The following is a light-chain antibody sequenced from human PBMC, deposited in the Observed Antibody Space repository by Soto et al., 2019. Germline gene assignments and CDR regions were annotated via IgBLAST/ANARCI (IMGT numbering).Light chain of an antibody. CDR2: GAS. J-gene: IGKJ1*01. CDR3: QQYNNWPPWT. Sequence: DIVMTHSPATLSVSPGERATLSCRASQSVSSNLAWYQQKPGQAPRLLIYGASTRATGIPARFSGSGSGTEFTLTISSLQSEDFAVYYCQQYNNWPPWTFGQGTKVDIK. V-gene: IGKV3-15*01. CDR1: QSVSSN.